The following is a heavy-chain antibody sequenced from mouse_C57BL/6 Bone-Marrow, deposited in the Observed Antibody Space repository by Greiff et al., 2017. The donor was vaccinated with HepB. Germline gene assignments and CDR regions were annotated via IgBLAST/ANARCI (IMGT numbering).Heavy chain of an antibody. V-gene: IGHV1-15*01. CDR1: GYTFTDYE. CDR3: TRKDLLWDY. Sequence: VQLVESGAELVRPGASVTLSCKASGYTFTDYEMHWVKQTPVHGLEWIGAIDPETGGTAYNQKFKGKAILTADKSSSTASMELRSLTSEDSAVYYSTRKDLLWDYCGQGTPLTVSS. D-gene: IGHD2-1*01. CDR2: IDPETGGT. J-gene: IGHJ2*01.